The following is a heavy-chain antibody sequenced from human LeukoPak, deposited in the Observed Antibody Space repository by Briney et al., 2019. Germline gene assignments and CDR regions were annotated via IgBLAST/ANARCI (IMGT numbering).Heavy chain of an antibody. CDR3: TRPEYSSRGAVGY. V-gene: IGHV4-34*01. CDR2: INHSGST. J-gene: IGHJ4*02. Sequence: ASETLSLTCAAYGGSFSGYYWSWIRQPPGKGLEWIGEINHSGSTNYNPSLKSRVTISVDTSKNQFSLKLSSVTAADTAVYYCTRPEYSSRGAVGYWGQGTLVTVSS. CDR1: GGSFSGYY. D-gene: IGHD6-6*01.